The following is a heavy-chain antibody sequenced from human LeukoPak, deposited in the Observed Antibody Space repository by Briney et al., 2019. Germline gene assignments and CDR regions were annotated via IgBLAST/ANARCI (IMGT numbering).Heavy chain of an antibody. CDR2: LYTTGTT. CDR3: VRDGANWEEPNDAFDT. Sequence: SETLSLTCAVSGASITSCYWSWVRQSGCKGVEWIGRLYTTGTTNYNPSLKSRVTMSGDSSKNQLSLTLTSVTAADTAVYYCVRDGANWEEPNDAFDTWGQGTLVTVSS. CDR1: GASITSCY. J-gene: IGHJ3*02. D-gene: IGHD1-26*01. V-gene: IGHV4-4*07.